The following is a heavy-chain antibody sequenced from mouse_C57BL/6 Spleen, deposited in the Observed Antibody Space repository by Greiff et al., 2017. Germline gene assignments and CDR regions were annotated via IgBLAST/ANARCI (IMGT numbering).Heavy chain of an antibody. CDR2: IHPSDSDT. Sequence: VQLQQPGAELVKPGASVKVSCKASGYTFTSYWMHWVKQRPGQGLEWIGRIHPSDSDTNYNQKFKSKATLTVDKSSSTAFMQLSRLTSEGSAVYYCAILTSFFAYWGQGTLVTVSA. V-gene: IGHV1-74*01. J-gene: IGHJ3*01. CDR3: AILTSFFAY. CDR1: GYTFTSYW. D-gene: IGHD1-3*01.